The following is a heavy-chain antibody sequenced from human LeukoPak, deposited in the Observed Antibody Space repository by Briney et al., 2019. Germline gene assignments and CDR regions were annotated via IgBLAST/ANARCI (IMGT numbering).Heavy chain of an antibody. CDR1: GFTFSSYG. D-gene: IGHD3-9*01. Sequence: GGTLRLSCAASGFTFSSYGMSWVRQAPGKGLEWVSAISGSGGSTYYADSVKGRFTISRDNSKNTLYLQMNSLRAEDTAVYYYAKELRYFDWLSDYWGQGTLVTVSS. J-gene: IGHJ4*02. CDR2: ISGSGGST. V-gene: IGHV3-23*01. CDR3: AKELRYFDWLSDY.